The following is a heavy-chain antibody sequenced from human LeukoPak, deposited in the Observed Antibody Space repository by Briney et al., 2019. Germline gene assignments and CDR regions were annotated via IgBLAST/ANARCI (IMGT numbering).Heavy chain of an antibody. CDR2: ISAYNGNT. CDR3: ARDLKWELHTYYYYGMDV. V-gene: IGHV1-18*01. J-gene: IGHJ6*02. Sequence: ASVKVSCKASGYTFTSYGISWVRQAPGQGLEWMGWISAYNGNTNYAQELQGRVTMTTDTSTSTAYMELRSLRSDDTAVYYCARDLKWELHTYYYYGMDVWGQGTTVTVSS. D-gene: IGHD1-26*01. CDR1: GYTFTSYG.